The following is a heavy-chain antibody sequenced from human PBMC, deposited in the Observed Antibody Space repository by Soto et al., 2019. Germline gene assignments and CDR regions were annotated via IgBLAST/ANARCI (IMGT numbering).Heavy chain of an antibody. CDR3: ARVGTYYDFWSGYFPENWFDP. CDR2: ISAYNGNT. Sequence: ASVKVSCKASGYTFTSYGISWVRQAPGQGLEWMGWISAYNGNTNYAQKLQGRVTMTTDTSTSTAYMELRSLRSDDTAVYYCARVGTYYDFWSGYFPENWFDPWGQGTLVTVPQ. V-gene: IGHV1-18*01. CDR1: GYTFTSYG. D-gene: IGHD3-3*01. J-gene: IGHJ5*02.